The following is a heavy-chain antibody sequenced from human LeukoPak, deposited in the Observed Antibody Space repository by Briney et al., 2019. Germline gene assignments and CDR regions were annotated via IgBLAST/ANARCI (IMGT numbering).Heavy chain of an antibody. CDR1: GFTFSSYS. V-gene: IGHV3-21*04. D-gene: IGHD3-22*01. CDR2: ISSGSSHI. J-gene: IGHJ4*02. Sequence: PGGSLRLSCAASGFTFSSYSMNWVRQAPGKGLEWVSSISSGSSHIYYADSLKGRFTISRDNAKNSLYLQMNSLRAEDTAVYYCARRTYYYDSSGYIPIYYFDYWGQGTLVTVSS. CDR3: ARRTYYYDSSGYIPIYYFDY.